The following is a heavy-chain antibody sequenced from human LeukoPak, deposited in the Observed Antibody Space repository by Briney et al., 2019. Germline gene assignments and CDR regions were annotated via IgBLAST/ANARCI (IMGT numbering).Heavy chain of an antibody. Sequence: PGGSLRLSCAASGFSISNYWMHWVRQAPGKGPIWVSRIKSDGSNTAYADSVKGRFTISRDNVKNTLSLQMNSLRAEDTAVYYCVREGVACMSSSCHLVAFDLWGRGTLVTVSS. D-gene: IGHD2-2*01. CDR3: VREGVACMSSSCHLVAFDL. CDR2: IKSDGSNT. V-gene: IGHV3-74*01. J-gene: IGHJ3*01. CDR1: GFSISNYW.